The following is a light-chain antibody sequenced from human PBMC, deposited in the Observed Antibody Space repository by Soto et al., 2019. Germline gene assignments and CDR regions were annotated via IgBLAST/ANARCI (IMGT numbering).Light chain of an antibody. J-gene: IGKJ1*01. CDR3: QQYDNRRT. V-gene: IGKV1-33*01. Sequence: DIQMTQSPSSLSASVGDRVTITCQASQDISNYLNWYQQKPGKAPKLLIYDASNLVTGVPSRFSGSRSATDFTFTISSLQPEDIATYYCQQYDNRRTFGQGTKVDIK. CDR2: DAS. CDR1: QDISNY.